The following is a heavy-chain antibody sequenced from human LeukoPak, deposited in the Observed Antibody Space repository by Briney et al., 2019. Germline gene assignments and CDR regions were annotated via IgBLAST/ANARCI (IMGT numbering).Heavy chain of an antibody. D-gene: IGHD2-2*01. CDR2: IYHSGST. J-gene: IGHJ5*02. CDR1: GGSISSYY. V-gene: IGHV4-59*12. Sequence: PSETLSLTCTVSGGSISSYYWSWIRQPPGKGLEWIGYIYHSGSTYYNPSLKSRVTISVDRSKNQFSLKLSSVTAADTAVYYCARELGYCSSTSCYCWFDPWGQGTLVTVSS. CDR3: ARELGYCSSTSCYCWFDP.